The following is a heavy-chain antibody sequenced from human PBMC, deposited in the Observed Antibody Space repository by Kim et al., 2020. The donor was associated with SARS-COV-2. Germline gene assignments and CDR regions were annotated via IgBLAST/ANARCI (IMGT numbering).Heavy chain of an antibody. J-gene: IGHJ4*02. D-gene: IGHD2-15*01. Sequence: YYADAVKGRFTISRDNSKNTLYLQMNSLRAEDTAVYYCATGTLAGLFDYWGQGTLVTVSS. CDR3: ATGTLAGLFDY. V-gene: IGHV3-23*03.